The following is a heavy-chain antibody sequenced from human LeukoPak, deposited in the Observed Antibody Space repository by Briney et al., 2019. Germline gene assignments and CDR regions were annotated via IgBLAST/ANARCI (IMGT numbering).Heavy chain of an antibody. Sequence: GGSLRLSCAASGFTFSSYSRNWVRQAPGKGLEWVSSISSSSSYIYYADSVKGRFTISRDNAKNSLYLQMTSLRAEDTAVYYCASMQYYDFWSAYTQAEFDYWGQRTLVTVSS. CDR2: ISSSSSYI. CDR3: ASMQYYDFWSAYTQAEFDY. CDR1: GFTFSSYS. D-gene: IGHD3-3*01. V-gene: IGHV3-21*01. J-gene: IGHJ4*02.